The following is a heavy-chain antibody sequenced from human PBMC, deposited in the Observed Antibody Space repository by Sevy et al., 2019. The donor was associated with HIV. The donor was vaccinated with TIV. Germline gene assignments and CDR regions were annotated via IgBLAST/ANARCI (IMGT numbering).Heavy chain of an antibody. CDR2: IWYDGSNK. V-gene: IGHV3-33*08. D-gene: IGHD3-3*01. CDR3: ASDGYYDFWSGSPKDWYYFDY. CDR1: GFTFSSYG. J-gene: IGHJ4*02. Sequence: GGSLRLSCAASGFTFSSYGMHWVRQAPGKGLEWVAVIWYDGSNKYYADSVKGRFTISRDSSKNTLYLQMNSLRAEDTAVYYCASDGYYDFWSGSPKDWYYFDYWGQGTLVTVSS.